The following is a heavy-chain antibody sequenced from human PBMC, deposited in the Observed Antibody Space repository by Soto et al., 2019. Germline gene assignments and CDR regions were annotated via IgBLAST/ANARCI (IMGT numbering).Heavy chain of an antibody. V-gene: IGHV3-30*04. J-gene: IGHJ4*02. Sequence: QVQLVESGGGVVQSGGSLRLSCAAPGFNFNIYALHWLRQAPGKGLEWVAVLSPNGKNQYYADSVKGRFTISSDTSKSTLYLQMTSLRPEDTAVYYCASGAAFYYDTSRYWGQGTLVTVSS. CDR2: LSPNGKNQ. CDR3: ASGAAFYYDTSRY. CDR1: GFNFNIYA. D-gene: IGHD3-22*01.